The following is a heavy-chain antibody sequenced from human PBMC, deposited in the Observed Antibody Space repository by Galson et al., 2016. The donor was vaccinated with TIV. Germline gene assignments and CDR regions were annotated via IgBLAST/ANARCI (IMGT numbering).Heavy chain of an antibody. V-gene: IGHV3-23*01. J-gene: IGHJ3*01. CDR1: GFSLNFYT. D-gene: IGHD1-26*01. CDR3: AKPGKSGDYSWDAFDV. Sequence: SLRLSCAASGFSLNFYTMSWVRQAPGKGLEWVSSVSLSGAYTYYADSVKGRFSISRDKSKSTLYLLLNSLRVEDTAIYYCAKPGKSGDYSWDAFDVWGQGTMVTVSS. CDR2: VSLSGAYT.